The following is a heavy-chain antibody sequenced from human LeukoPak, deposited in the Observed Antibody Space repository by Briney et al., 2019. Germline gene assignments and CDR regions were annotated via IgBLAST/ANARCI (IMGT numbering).Heavy chain of an antibody. J-gene: IGHJ5*02. V-gene: IGHV4-4*09. CDR2: IHTSGSN. CDR1: GVSISPYY. CDR3: ARHKYSSSWYRFDP. Sequence: PSETLSLTCAVSGVSISPYYWAWIRQPPGKGLEWIRYIHTSGSNNQYPSLKSRVTISVDTSKNQFSLKLSSVTAADTAVYYCARHKYSSSWYRFDPWGQGTLVTVSS. D-gene: IGHD6-13*01.